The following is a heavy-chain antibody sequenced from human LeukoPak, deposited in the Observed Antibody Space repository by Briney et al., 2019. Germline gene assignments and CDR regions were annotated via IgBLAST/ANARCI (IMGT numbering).Heavy chain of an antibody. D-gene: IGHD6-13*01. CDR2: IYPGDSDT. CDR3: ARHSSSWTIPFDY. V-gene: IGHV5-51*01. J-gene: IGHJ4*02. Sequence: GESLKISLKGSEYSFTSYCLGWVRQMPGKGLEWMGIIYPGDSDTRYSPSFQGQVTISADKPINTAYLPWSRLKAPDTAMYYRARHSSSWTIPFDYWGQGTLVTVSS. CDR1: EYSFTSYC.